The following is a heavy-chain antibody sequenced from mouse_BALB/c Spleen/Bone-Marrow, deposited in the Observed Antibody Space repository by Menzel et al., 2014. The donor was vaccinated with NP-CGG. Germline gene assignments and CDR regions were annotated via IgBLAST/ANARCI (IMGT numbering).Heavy chain of an antibody. CDR3: NDCPYDDYPLAAMDY. CDR1: GFNIEDYY. D-gene: IGHD2-3*01. J-gene: IGHJ4*01. Sequence: TDSGFNIEDYYIHWVKQRPEQGLEWIGWLDPENGDPEYAPKFQGKATMTADTSSNTAYMQLTSLTSDDTAVYYCNDCPYDDYPLAAMDYWAQATSVTVSS. CDR2: LDPENGDP. V-gene: IGHV14-4*02.